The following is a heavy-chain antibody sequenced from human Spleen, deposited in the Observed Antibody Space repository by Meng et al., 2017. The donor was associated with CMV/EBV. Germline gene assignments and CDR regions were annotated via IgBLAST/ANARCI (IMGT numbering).Heavy chain of an antibody. CDR2: IVGSGGGT. CDR1: GFTFSTYA. J-gene: IGHJ4*02. CDR3: AKPTLMWSGSYLYFDY. D-gene: IGHD1-26*01. Sequence: GESLKISCEASGFTFSTYAMSWVRQAPGKGLEWVSVIVGSGGGTYYAGSVKGRFTISRDNSKNTLYLQMNSLRAEDTAEYYCAKPTLMWSGSYLYFDYWGQGTLVTVSS. V-gene: IGHV3-23*01.